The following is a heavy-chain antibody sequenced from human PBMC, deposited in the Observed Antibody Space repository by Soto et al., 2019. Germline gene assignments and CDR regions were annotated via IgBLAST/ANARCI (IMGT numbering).Heavy chain of an antibody. CDR3: ASHTGHYYDSSGYYSNWFDP. J-gene: IGHJ5*02. CDR2: IYHSGST. D-gene: IGHD3-22*01. Sequence: ASETLSLTCAVSGGSISSGGYSWSWIRQPPGKGLEWIGYIYHSGSTYYNPSLKSRVTISVDRSKNQFSLKLSSVTAADTAVYYCASHTGHYYDSSGYYSNWFDPWGQGTLVTVSS. CDR1: GGSISSGGYS. V-gene: IGHV4-30-2*01.